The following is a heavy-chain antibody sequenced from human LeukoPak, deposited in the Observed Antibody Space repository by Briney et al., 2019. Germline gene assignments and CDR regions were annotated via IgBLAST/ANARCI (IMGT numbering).Heavy chain of an antibody. CDR3: AKDRMGAYFTIPDY. CDR2: ISWDGDIK. Sequence: GGSLRLSCAASGFTFDDYAMHWVRQAPGKGLEWVSGISWDGDIKGYADSVKVRFTISRDNAQNSLYLQINSLRPEDTAFYSCAKDRMGAYFTIPDYWGQGTLVTVSS. CDR1: GFTFDDYA. V-gene: IGHV3-9*01. D-gene: IGHD2/OR15-2a*01. J-gene: IGHJ4*02.